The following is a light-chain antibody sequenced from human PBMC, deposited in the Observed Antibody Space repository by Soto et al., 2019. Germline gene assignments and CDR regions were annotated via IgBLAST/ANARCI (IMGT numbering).Light chain of an antibody. J-gene: IGKJ1*01. CDR2: GAS. CDR1: QSVSNNY. Sequence: DIVLTQSPGTLSRSPGERATVSCRASQSVSNNYLAWYQQKPGQAPRLLIYGASNRATGIPDRFSGSGSGTDFTLTISRLEPEDFAVYYCQQYGSSGTFGQGTKVAI. V-gene: IGKV3-20*01. CDR3: QQYGSSGT.